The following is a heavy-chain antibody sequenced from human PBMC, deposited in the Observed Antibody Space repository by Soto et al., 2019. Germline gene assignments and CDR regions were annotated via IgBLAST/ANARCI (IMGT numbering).Heavy chain of an antibody. V-gene: IGHV3-23*01. D-gene: IGHD2-21*02. CDR2: ISGSADST. CDR3: ASVGMTDDAFDI. CDR1: GFSFSSFA. J-gene: IGHJ3*02. Sequence: GGSLRLSCAASGFSFSSFAMNWVRQAPGKGLEWVSIISGSADSTFYADSVKGRFTISRDNSKSTLYLQMNSLRAEDTAVYYCASVGMTDDAFDIWGQGTMVTVSS.